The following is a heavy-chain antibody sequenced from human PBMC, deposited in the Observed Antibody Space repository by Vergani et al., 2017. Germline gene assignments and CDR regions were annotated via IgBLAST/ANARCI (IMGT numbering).Heavy chain of an antibody. CDR2: ISSSGSTI. V-gene: IGHV3-48*03. CDR3: ARVLSGIGPLYYYYYGMDV. CDR1: GFTFSSYE. J-gene: IGHJ6*02. D-gene: IGHD1-14*01. Sequence: EVQLVESGGGLVQPGGSLRLSCAASGFTFSSYEMNWVRQAPGKGLEWVSYISSSGSTIYYADSVKGRFTISRDNAKNSLYLQMNSLRAEDTAVYYCARVLSGIGPLYYYYYGMDVWGQGTTVTVSS.